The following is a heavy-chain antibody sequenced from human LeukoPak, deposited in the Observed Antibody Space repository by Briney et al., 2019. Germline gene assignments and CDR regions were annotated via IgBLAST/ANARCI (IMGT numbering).Heavy chain of an antibody. D-gene: IGHD5-12*01. Sequence: GGSLRLSCAASGFTFSSAAMTWVRQAPGKGLEWVSTITGSDDATYYADSVEGRFTISRDFSRNTVGLQMNSLRTEDTAIYYCAKGPQLYSGYHPDYWGQGTLVTVSS. CDR3: AKGPQLYSGYHPDY. CDR2: ITGSDDAT. CDR1: GFTFSSAA. J-gene: IGHJ4*02. V-gene: IGHV3-23*01.